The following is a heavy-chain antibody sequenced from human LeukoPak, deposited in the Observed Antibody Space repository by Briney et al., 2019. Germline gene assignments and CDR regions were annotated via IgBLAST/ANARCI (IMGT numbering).Heavy chain of an antibody. V-gene: IGHV3-49*03. CDR2: IRSKAYGGST. D-gene: IGHD6-13*01. J-gene: IGHJ4*02. CDR1: GFTFGDYA. Sequence: GGSLRLSCTASGFTFGDYAMSWFRQAPGKGLEWVGFIRSKAYGGSTEYAASVKVRVTIYRDDSKSIAYLQMNRLKTEDKAVYYCTRGYGSSSRFYYFDYWGQGTMVNVSS. CDR3: TRGYGSSSRFYYFDY.